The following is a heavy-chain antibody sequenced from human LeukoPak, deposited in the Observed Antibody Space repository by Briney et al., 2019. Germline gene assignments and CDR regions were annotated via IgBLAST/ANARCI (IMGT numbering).Heavy chain of an antibody. V-gene: IGHV3-23*01. J-gene: IGHJ4*02. CDR1: GFTFSSYA. CDR3: ARQAAAGNYIDY. CDR2: ISGSGGST. D-gene: IGHD6-13*01. Sequence: GGSLRPSCAASGFTFSSYAMSWVRQAPGKGLEWVSAISGSGGSTYYADSVKGRFTISRDNSKNTLYLQMNSLRAEDTAVYYCARQAAAGNYIDYWGQGTLVTVSS.